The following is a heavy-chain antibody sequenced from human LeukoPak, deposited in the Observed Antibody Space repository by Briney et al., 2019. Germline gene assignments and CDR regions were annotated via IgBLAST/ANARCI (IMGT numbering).Heavy chain of an antibody. Sequence: ASVKVSCKASGYTFTSYGISWVRQAPGQGLEWMGWMSTYNGNTNYAQKLQGRVTMTTDTSTSTAYMELSSLRSEDTAVYYCARVPPPRRKQTNWFDPWGQGTLVTVSS. CDR3: ARVPPPRRKQTNWFDP. CDR1: GYTFTSYG. CDR2: MSTYNGNT. J-gene: IGHJ5*02. D-gene: IGHD6-13*01. V-gene: IGHV1-18*01.